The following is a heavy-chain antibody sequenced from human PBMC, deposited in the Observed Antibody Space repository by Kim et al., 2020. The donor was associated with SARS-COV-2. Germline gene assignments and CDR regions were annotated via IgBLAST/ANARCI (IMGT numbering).Heavy chain of an antibody. J-gene: IGHJ4*02. CDR1: GFTVSSNY. CDR3: AREFLESYCSSTSCYAIGY. V-gene: IGHV3-53*01. D-gene: IGHD2-2*01. Sequence: GGSLRLSCAASGFTVSSNYMSWVRQAPGKGLEWVSVIYSGGSTYYADSVKGRFTISRDNSKNTLYLQMNSLRAEDTAVYYCAREFLESYCSSTSCYAIGYWGQGTLVTVSS. CDR2: IYSGGST.